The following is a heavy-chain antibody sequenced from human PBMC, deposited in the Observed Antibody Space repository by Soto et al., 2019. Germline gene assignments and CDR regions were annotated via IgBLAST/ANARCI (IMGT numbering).Heavy chain of an antibody. CDR2: ISATGGGT. CDR3: AKDRRAGGNSAFYFDF. Sequence: GGSLRLSCAASGFTFSSYGMHWVRQAPGKGLEWVSLISATGGGTYYADSVKGRFTISRDNSHNTLYLQVHSLTAEDTAVYYCAKDRRAGGNSAFYFDFWGQGAQVTSPQ. CDR1: GFTFSSYG. D-gene: IGHD3-16*01. J-gene: IGHJ4*02. V-gene: IGHV3-23*01.